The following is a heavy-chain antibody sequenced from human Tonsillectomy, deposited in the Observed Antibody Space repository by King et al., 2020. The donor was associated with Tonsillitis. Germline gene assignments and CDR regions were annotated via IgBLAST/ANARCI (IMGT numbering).Heavy chain of an antibody. V-gene: IGHV3-7*03. CDR3: TSSWYGIDY. D-gene: IGHD6-13*01. CDR1: GFTFSSYW. J-gene: IGHJ4*02. CDR2: IKQDGSEK. Sequence: VQLVESGGGLVQPGGSLRLSCAASGFTFSSYWMSWVRQAPGKGLEWVANIKQDGSEKYYVDSVKGRFTISRDNAKNSLYLQMNSLRTEDTAVYYCTSSWYGIDYWGQGTLVTVSS.